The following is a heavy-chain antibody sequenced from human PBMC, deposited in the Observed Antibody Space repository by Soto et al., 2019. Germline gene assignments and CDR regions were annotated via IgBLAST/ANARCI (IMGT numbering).Heavy chain of an antibody. CDR1: GGSFSGYY. J-gene: IGHJ6*02. D-gene: IGHD3-9*01. Sequence: TLSLTCAVYGGSFSGYYWSWIRQPPGKGLEWIGEINHSGSTNYNPSLKSRVTISVDTSKNQFSLKLSSVTAADTAVYYCARGFDGNYYYGMDVWGQGTTVTVSS. V-gene: IGHV4-34*01. CDR3: ARGFDGNYYYGMDV. CDR2: INHSGST.